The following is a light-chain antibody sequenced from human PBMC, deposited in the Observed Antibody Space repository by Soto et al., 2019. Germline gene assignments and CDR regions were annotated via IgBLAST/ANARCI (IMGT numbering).Light chain of an antibody. Sequence: DIQMTQSPSTLSGSVGDRVTITCRASQTISSWLAWYQQKPGKAPKLLIYKASTLKSGVPSRFSGSGSGTEFTLTFSSLQPDDFATYYCQHYNSYSEAVGQGTKVDIK. J-gene: IGKJ1*01. CDR2: KAS. V-gene: IGKV1-5*03. CDR1: QTISSW. CDR3: QHYNSYSEA.